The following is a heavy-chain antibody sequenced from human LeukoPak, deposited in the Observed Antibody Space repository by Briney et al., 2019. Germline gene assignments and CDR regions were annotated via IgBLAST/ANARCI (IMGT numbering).Heavy chain of an antibody. Sequence: SVKVSCKASGGTFSSYAISWVRQAPGQGLEWMGRIIPILGIANYAQKFQGRVTITADKSTSTAYMELSSLRSEDTAVYYCARDASSGSYYDPFDYWGQGTLVTVSS. CDR1: GGTFSSYA. V-gene: IGHV1-69*04. J-gene: IGHJ4*02. D-gene: IGHD1-26*01. CDR2: IIPILGIA. CDR3: ARDASSGSYYDPFDY.